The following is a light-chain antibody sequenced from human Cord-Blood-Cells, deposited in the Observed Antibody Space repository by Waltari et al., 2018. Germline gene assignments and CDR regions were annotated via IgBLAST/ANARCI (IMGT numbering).Light chain of an antibody. CDR1: QRVSSY. J-gene: IGKJ4*01. Sequence: ELVSTPSPATLYSSPAERATPSCRASQRVSSYLAWYQQKPGQAPRLLIYDASNRATGIPARFSGSGSGTDFTLTISSLEPEDFAVYYCQQRSNWLTFGGGTKVEIK. CDR2: DAS. V-gene: IGKV3-11*01. CDR3: QQRSNWLT.